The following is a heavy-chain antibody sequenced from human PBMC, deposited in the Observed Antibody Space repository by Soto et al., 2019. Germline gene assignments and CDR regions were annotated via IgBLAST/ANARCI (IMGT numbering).Heavy chain of an antibody. Sequence: SVKVSCKASGGTFSSYAISWVRQAPGQGLEWMGGIIPIFGTANYAQKFQGRVTITADESTSTAYMELSSLRSEDTAVYYCARARLPYYDSSGKAVDYWGQGTLVTVSS. CDR2: IIPIFGTA. V-gene: IGHV1-69*13. CDR1: GGTFSSYA. CDR3: ARARLPYYDSSGKAVDY. D-gene: IGHD3-22*01. J-gene: IGHJ4*02.